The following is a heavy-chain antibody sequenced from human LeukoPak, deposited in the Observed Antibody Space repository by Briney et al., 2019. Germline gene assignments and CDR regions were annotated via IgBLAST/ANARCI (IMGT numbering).Heavy chain of an antibody. CDR1: GGSISSYY. V-gene: IGHV4-59*08. CDR3: ARHLSKSGSSLGY. CDR2: IYYSGST. D-gene: IGHD1-26*01. J-gene: IGHJ4*02. Sequence: SETLSLTCTVSGGSISSYYWTWIRQPPGKGLEWIGYIYYSGSTNYNPSLKSRVTISVDTSKNQFSLKLSSVTAADTAVYYCARHLSKSGSSLGYRGQGTLVTVSS.